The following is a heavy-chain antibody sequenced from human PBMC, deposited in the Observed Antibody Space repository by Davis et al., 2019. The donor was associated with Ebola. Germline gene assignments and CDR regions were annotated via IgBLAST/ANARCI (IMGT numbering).Heavy chain of an antibody. CDR3: AERGGSV. Sequence: PGGSLRLSCTVSGVSIITHYWSWIRQPPGKGLEVFGSIYYSGSTNYNPSLKSRVAISVDTSKNQFSLNLSSLTAADTAVYYCAERGGSVWGQGTLVTVSS. V-gene: IGHV4-59*11. CDR2: IYYSGST. D-gene: IGHD3-16*01. CDR1: GVSIITHY. J-gene: IGHJ4*02.